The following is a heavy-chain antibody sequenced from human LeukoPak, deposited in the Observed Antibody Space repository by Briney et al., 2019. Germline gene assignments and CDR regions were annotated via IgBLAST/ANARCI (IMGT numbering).Heavy chain of an antibody. CDR3: ARQSITMVRGVTHGPASTSFDY. V-gene: IGHV3-11*01. Sequence: PGGSLRLSCAASGFTFSDYYMSWIRQAPGKGLEWVSYISSSGSTIYYADSVKGRFTISRDNAKNSLYLQMNSLRAEDTAVYYCARQSITMVRGVTHGPASTSFDYWGQGTLVTVSS. J-gene: IGHJ4*02. CDR2: ISSSGSTI. D-gene: IGHD3-10*01. CDR1: GFTFSDYY.